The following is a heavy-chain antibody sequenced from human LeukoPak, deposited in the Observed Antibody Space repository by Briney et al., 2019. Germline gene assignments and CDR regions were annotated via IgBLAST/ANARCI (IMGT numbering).Heavy chain of an antibody. CDR2: ISGSGGST. D-gene: IGHD3-10*01. CDR3: AKDLQFVTMIRGVFITNWYFDL. J-gene: IGHJ2*01. V-gene: IGHV3-23*01. Sequence: GGSLRLSCAASEFTFSEYSMNWVRQAPGKGLEWVSEISGSGGSTYYADSVKGRFTISRDNSKNTLYLQMNSLRAEDTAVYYCAKDLQFVTMIRGVFITNWYFDLWGRGALVTVSS. CDR1: EFTFSEYS.